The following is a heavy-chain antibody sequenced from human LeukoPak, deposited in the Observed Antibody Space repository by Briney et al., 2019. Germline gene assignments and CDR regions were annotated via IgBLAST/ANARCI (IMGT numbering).Heavy chain of an antibody. D-gene: IGHD3-10*01. J-gene: IGHJ4*02. V-gene: IGHV6-1*01. CDR3: ARVRYYYGSGSYTTFDY. CDR1: GDSVSSNSAA. Sequence: SQTLSLTCAISGDSVSSNSAAWNWIRQSPSRGLEWLGRTYYRSKWYNDYAVPVKSRITINPDTSKNQFSLQLNSVTPEDTAVYYCARVRYYYGSGSYTTFDYWGQGTLVTVSS. CDR2: TYYRSKWYN.